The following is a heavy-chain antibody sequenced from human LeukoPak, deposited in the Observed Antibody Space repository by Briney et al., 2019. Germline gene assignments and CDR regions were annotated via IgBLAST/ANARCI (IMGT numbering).Heavy chain of an antibody. CDR2: INHSGST. CDR1: GGSFSGYY. J-gene: IGHJ4*02. D-gene: IGHD6-19*01. CDR3: ARDRVAVAGTYLSGGIDY. Sequence: PSETLSLTCAVYGGSFSGYYWSWIRQPPGKGLEWIGEINHSGSTNYNPSLKSRVTISVDTSKNQFSLQLNSVTPEDTAVYYCARDRVAVAGTYLSGGIDYWGQGTLVTVSS. V-gene: IGHV4-34*01.